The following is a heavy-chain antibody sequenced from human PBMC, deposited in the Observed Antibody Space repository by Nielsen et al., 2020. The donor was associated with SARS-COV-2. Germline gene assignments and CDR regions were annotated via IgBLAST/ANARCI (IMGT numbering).Heavy chain of an antibody. D-gene: IGHD6-19*01. CDR1: AFTFSSYC. CDR2: ISYDGSNK. Sequence: SLKISCSSSAFTFSSYCMHWVRQAPGKGLEWVAVISYDGSNKYYADSVKGRFTISRDSSKNTLYLQMNSLRAEDTAVYYCATLRGIAVAGTEFDPWGQGTLVTVSS. CDR3: ATLRGIAVAGTEFDP. J-gene: IGHJ5*02. V-gene: IGHV3-30*03.